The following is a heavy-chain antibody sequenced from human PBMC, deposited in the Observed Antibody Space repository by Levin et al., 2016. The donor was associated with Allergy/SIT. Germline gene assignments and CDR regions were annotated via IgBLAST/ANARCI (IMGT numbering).Heavy chain of an antibody. V-gene: IGHV4-59*13. J-gene: IGHJ6*02. CDR3: ARAKRTEGYSSGWAPNYYYYGMDV. Sequence: SETLSLTCTVSGGSISSYYWSWIRQPPGKGLEWIGYIYYSGSTNYNPSLKSRVTISVDTSKNQFSLKLSSVTAADTAVYYCARAKRTEGYSSGWAPNYYYYGMDVWGQGTTVTVSS. D-gene: IGHD6-19*01. CDR1: GGSISSYY. CDR2: IYYSGST.